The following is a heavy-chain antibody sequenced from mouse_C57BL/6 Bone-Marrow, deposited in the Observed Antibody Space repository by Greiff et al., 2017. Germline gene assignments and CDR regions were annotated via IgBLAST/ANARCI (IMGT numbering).Heavy chain of an antibody. Sequence: EVKVVESGPGLVKPSQTVFLTCTVTGISITTGNYRWSWIRQFPGNKLEWIGYIYYSGTITYNPSLTSRTTITRDTPKNQFFLEMNSLTAADTATYDCAREKGLLFDYWGQGTTLTVSS. V-gene: IGHV3-5*01. CDR2: IYYSGTI. CDR1: GISITTGNYR. J-gene: IGHJ2*01. CDR3: AREKGLLFDY. D-gene: IGHD2-1*01.